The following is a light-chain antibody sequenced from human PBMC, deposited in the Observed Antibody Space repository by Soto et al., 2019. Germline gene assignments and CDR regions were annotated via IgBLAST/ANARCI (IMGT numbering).Light chain of an antibody. CDR3: CLYAATFYV. Sequence: QSVLTQPASVSGSPGQSITISCTGTSSDVGTYYLVSWYQQHPGKVPERMIYEGTRRPSGVSERFSGSKSGNTASLHISGLQAEDEADYYCCLYAATFYVFGTGTKVTVL. CDR1: SSDVGTYYL. J-gene: IGLJ1*01. CDR2: EGT. V-gene: IGLV2-23*01.